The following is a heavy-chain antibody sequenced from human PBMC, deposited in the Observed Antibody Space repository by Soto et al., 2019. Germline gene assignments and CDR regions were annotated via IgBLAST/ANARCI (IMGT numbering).Heavy chain of an antibody. CDR2: ISSTTNYI. J-gene: IGHJ4*02. CDR3: ARESEDLTSNFDR. V-gene: IGHV3-21*06. Sequence: NPGGSLRLSCAASGFTFTRYSMNWVRQAPGKGLEWVSSISSTTNYIYYGDSMKGRFTISRDNAKNSLYLEMNSLRAEDTAVYYCARESEDLTSNFDRWGQGTLVTVSS. CDR1: GFTFTRYS.